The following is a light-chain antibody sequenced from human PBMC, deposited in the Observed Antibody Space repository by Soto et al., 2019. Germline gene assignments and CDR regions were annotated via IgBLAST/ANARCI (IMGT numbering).Light chain of an antibody. V-gene: IGLV1-44*01. Sequence: QSVLTQPPSASGTPGQRVTISCSGSSSNIGSYTVNWYQQLPGTAPKLLIYSNNQRPSGVPDRFSGSKSGTSASLAISGLQSEDEADYYCVAWDDSLNGRVFGTGTKLTVL. J-gene: IGLJ1*01. CDR2: SNN. CDR1: SSNIGSYT. CDR3: VAWDDSLNGRV.